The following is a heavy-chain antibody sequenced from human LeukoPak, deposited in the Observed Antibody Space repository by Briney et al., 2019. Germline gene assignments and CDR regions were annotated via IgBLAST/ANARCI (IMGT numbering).Heavy chain of an antibody. CDR2: IYYSGST. CDR1: GGSISSYY. CDR3: ARENYYDSSGSSEYDY. J-gene: IGHJ4*02. Sequence: PSETLSLTCTVSGGSISSYYWSWIRQPPGKGLEWIGYIYYSGSTNYNPSLKSRVTISVDTSKNQFSLKLSSVTAADTAVYYCARENYYDSSGSSEYDYWGQGTLVTVSS. D-gene: IGHD3-22*01. V-gene: IGHV4-59*01.